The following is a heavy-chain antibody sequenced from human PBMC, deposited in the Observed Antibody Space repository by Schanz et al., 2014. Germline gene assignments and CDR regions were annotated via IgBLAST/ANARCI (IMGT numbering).Heavy chain of an antibody. V-gene: IGHV4-61*02. J-gene: IGHJ5*02. Sequence: QVQLQESGPGLVKPSQTLSLTCIVSGGSISSGTYYWSWLRQPAGKGLEWIGRIYTSGSTNYNPSLKTQSPISRAPSKTKFSWKLSSVTAADTAVYYCAREPLSGYNWFDPWGQGSLVTVSS. CDR3: AREPLSGYNWFDP. CDR2: IYTSGST. D-gene: IGHD6-25*01. CDR1: GGSISSGTYY.